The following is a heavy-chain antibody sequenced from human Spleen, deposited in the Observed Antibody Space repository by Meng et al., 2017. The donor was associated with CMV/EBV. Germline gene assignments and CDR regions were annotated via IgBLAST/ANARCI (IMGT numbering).Heavy chain of an antibody. V-gene: IGHV4-39*01. CDR2: IFYSGSS. Sequence: TVSGVSITNSIYYWGSFRLPPGKGLEWIANIFYSGSSYYNPSLKRRVTISVDTSKNQFSLRLTSVTAADTAIYYCARWTDFLDAFDIWGQGTVVTVSS. J-gene: IGHJ3*02. CDR3: ARWTDFLDAFDI. CDR1: GVSITNSIYY. D-gene: IGHD3-3*01.